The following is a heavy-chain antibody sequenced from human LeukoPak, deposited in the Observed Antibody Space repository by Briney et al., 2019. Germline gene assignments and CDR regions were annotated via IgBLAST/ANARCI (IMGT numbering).Heavy chain of an antibody. CDR2: IYPHDSDT. D-gene: IGHD3-22*01. J-gene: IGHJ3*02. CDR1: GSRFTSYW. V-gene: IGHV5-51*01. CDR3: ASFPSSYDSRGLDAFDI. Sequence: GASLNISFKGSGSRFTSYWIGLVRPTPGKGLEWMWIIYPHDSDTRYSPSFQGQVTITTNQSISTAYLQWRSLPASDTAMYYCASFPSSYDSRGLDAFDIWGQGTMVTVSS.